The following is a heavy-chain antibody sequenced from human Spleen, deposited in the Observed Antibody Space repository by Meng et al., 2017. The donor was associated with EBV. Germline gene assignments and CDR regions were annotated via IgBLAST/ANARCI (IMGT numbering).Heavy chain of an antibody. V-gene: IGHV1-18*01. J-gene: IGHJ4*02. CDR2: ISTYNANI. CDR3: ARDSPGRGGDADY. D-gene: IGHD2-21*02. Sequence: QVQMGQSGAGVNKPGASVKVSCKASGYTFSSHGISWVRQAPGQGLEWMGWISTYNANINYAQKFQGRVAMTTDTSTSTVYMELRSLRSDDTAVYYCARDSPGRGGDADYWGQGTLVTVSS. CDR1: GYTFSSHG.